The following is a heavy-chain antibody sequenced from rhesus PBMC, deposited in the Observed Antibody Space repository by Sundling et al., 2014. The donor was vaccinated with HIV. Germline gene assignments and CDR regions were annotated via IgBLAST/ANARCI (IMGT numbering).Heavy chain of an antibody. CDR3: ARDLVGTMDY. CDR1: SGSFSGYF. V-gene: IGHV4-165*01. J-gene: IGHJ4*01. CDR2: MTGSSGST. Sequence: QVHLQESGPGLVKPSETLSLTCAVSSGSFSGYFWGWIRQPPGKGLEWIGYMTGSSGSTNYNPSLKSRVTISKDTSKNQFSLNLNSVTASDTAVYYCARDLVGTMDYWGQGVLVTVSS. D-gene: IGHD5-24*01.